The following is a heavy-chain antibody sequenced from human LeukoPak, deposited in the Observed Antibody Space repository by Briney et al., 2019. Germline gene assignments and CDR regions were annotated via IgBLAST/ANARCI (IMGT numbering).Heavy chain of an antibody. CDR2: ISYDGSNK. V-gene: IGHV3-30*18. Sequence: GRSLRLSCAASGFTFSSYGIHWVRQAPGKGLEWVAVISYDGSNKYYVDSVKGRFTISRDNSKNTVYLQMSSLRTEDTAMYYCAKGWGMATIMTGFDYWGQGTLVTVSS. J-gene: IGHJ4*02. CDR1: GFTFSSYG. CDR3: AKGWGMATIMTGFDY. D-gene: IGHD5-24*01.